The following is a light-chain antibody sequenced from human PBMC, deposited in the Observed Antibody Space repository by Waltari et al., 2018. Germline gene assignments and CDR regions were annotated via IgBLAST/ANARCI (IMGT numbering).Light chain of an antibody. CDR3: QQYGSSPPWT. CDR2: GAS. J-gene: IGKJ1*01. Sequence: ELVLTQSPGTLSLSPGERATLSCRASQSVTSNYLAWYQQKPGQAPRLLIHGASSRATGIPDRFSGSGSGTDFTLTISRLEPTDSAVYYCQQYGSSPPWTFGQGTKVEIK. V-gene: IGKV3-20*01. CDR1: QSVTSNY.